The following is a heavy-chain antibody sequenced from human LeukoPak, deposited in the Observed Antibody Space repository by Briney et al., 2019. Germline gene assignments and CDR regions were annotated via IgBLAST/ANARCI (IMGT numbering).Heavy chain of an antibody. D-gene: IGHD1-26*01. CDR2: INPSGDSA. V-gene: IGHV1-46*01. J-gene: IGHJ4*02. Sequence: ASVKVSCKASGYTFTNYYMHWVRQAPGQGLEWMGMINPSGDSAIYAHNFQGRVTMARDTSTTTVYMELSSLRSEDTAVYYCARAQSYYDYWGQGTLVTVSS. CDR1: GYTFTNYY. CDR3: ARAQSYYDY.